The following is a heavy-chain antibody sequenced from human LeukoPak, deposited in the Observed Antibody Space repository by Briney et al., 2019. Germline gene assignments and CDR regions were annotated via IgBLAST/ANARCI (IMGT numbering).Heavy chain of an antibody. D-gene: IGHD3-9*01. CDR3: ARSLGYFDWLLMVDQ. J-gene: IGHJ4*02. Sequence: PGGSLRLSCAASGFTFSDYYMSWIRQPPGKGLEWIGSIYYSGSTYYNPSLKSRVTISVDTSKNQFSLKLSSVTAADTAVYYCARSLGYFDWLLMVDQWGQGTLVTVSS. V-gene: IGHV4-38-2*01. CDR1: GFTFSDYY. CDR2: IYYSGST.